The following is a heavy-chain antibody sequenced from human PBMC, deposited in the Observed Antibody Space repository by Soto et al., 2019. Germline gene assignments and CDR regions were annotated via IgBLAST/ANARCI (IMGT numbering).Heavy chain of an antibody. CDR1: GGSVSSGSYY. J-gene: IGHJ6*02. CDR2: IYYSGST. V-gene: IGHV4-61*01. CDR3: ARRNSYGFYYYGMDV. D-gene: IGHD5-18*01. Sequence: PSETLSLTCTVSGGSVSSGSYYWSWIRQPPGKGLEWIGYIYYSGSTNYNPSLKSRVTISVDTSKNQFSLKLSSVTAADTAVYYCARRNSYGFYYYGMDVWGQGTTVTVSS.